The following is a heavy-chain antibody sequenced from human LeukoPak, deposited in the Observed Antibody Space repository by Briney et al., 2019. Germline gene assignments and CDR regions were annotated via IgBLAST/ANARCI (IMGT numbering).Heavy chain of an antibody. CDR2: IYPGDSDT. D-gene: IGHD5-18*01. CDR3: ARHGTEGTAMAPPYYYGMDV. Sequence: GESLKISCKGSGYSFTSYWIGWVRQMPGKGLEWMGIIYPGDSDTRYSPSFQGQVTISADKSISTAYLQWSSLKASDTAMYYCARHGTEGTAMAPPYYYGMDVWGQGTTVTVSS. V-gene: IGHV5-51*01. CDR1: GYSFTSYW. J-gene: IGHJ6*02.